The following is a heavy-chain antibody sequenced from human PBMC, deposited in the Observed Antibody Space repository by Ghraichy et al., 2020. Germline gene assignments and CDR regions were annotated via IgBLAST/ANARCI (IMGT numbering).Heavy chain of an antibody. J-gene: IGHJ6*02. CDR2: IYYSGST. Sequence: SETLSLTCTVSGGSISSGGYYWSWIRQHPGKGLEWIGYIYYSGSTYYNPSLKSRVTISVDTSKNQFSLKLSSVTAADTAVYYCARGTEGIQLWGVYYYYGMDVWGQGTTVTVSS. CDR3: ARGTEGIQLWGVYYYYGMDV. CDR1: GGSISSGGYY. V-gene: IGHV4-31*03. D-gene: IGHD5-18*01.